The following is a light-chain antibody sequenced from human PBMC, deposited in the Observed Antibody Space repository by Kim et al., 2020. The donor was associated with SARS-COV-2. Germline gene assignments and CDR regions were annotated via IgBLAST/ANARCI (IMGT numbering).Light chain of an antibody. CDR2: DAS. Sequence: EIVLTQSPGTLSLSPGERATLSCRASQSISNNYLAWFQQKPGQPPRLLIYDASSRATGIPDRFSGSGSGTDFTLTISRVEPEDFAMYYCQQYGTAPETFAQGTKLEI. CDR3: QQYGTAPET. V-gene: IGKV3-20*01. CDR1: QSISNNY. J-gene: IGKJ2*01.